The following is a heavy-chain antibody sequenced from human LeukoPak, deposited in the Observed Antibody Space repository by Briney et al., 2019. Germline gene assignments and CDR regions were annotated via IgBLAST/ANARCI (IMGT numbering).Heavy chain of an antibody. CDR1: GFTFSSYW. CDR2: IKQDGSEK. D-gene: IGHD1-14*01. J-gene: IGHJ6*02. V-gene: IGHV3-7*04. Sequence: PGGSLRLSCAASGFTFSSYWMSWVRQAPGKGLEWVANIKQDGSEKYYVDSVKGRFTISRDNSKNTLYLQMNSLRAEDTAVYYCARGIRGPKLVGAFGMDVWGQGTTVTVSS. CDR3: ARGIRGPKLVGAFGMDV.